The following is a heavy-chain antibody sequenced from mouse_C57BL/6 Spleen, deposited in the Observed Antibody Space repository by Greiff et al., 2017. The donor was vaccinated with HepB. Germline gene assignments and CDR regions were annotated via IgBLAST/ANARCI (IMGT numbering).Heavy chain of an antibody. V-gene: IGHV5-17*01. D-gene: IGHD5-1*01. CDR2: ISSGSSTI. J-gene: IGHJ4*01. CDR1: GFTFSDYG. Sequence: DVKLVESGGGLVKPGGSLKLSCAASGFTFSDYGMHWVRQAPEKGLEWVAYISSGSSTIYYADTVKGRFTISRDNAKNTLFLQMTSLRSEDTAMYYCARKWSTYYAMDYWGQGTSVTVSS. CDR3: ARKWSTYYAMDY.